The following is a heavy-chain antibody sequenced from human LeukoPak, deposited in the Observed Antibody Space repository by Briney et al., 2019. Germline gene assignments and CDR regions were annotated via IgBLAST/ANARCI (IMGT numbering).Heavy chain of an antibody. CDR2: ISSSGSTI. J-gene: IGHJ5*02. V-gene: IGHV3-11*01. D-gene: IGHD2-2*01. CDR3: ARAVCSSTSCPQEYNWFDP. Sequence: GGTLRLSCAASGFTFSDYYMSWIREAPGTGLEGVSYISSSGSTIYYADSVKGRFTISRDNAKNSLYLQMNSLRAEDTAVYYCARAVCSSTSCPQEYNWFDPWGQGTLVTVSS. CDR1: GFTFSDYY.